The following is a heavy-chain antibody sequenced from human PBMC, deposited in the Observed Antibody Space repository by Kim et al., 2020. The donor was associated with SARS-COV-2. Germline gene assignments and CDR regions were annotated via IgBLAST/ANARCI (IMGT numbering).Heavy chain of an antibody. J-gene: IGHJ4*02. CDR3: ARGEGYYDSSGYSPLGY. CDR1: GGSISSGGYS. D-gene: IGHD3-22*01. CDR2: IYHSGST. Sequence: SETLSLTCAVSGGSISSGGYSWSWIRQPPGKGLEWIGYIYHSGSTYYNPSLKSRVTISVDRSKNQFSLKLSSVTAADTAVYYCARGEGYYDSSGYSPLGYWGQGTLVTVSS. V-gene: IGHV4-30-2*01.